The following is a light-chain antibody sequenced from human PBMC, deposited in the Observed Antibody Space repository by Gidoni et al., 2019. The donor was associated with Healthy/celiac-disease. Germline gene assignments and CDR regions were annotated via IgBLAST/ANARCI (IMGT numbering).Light chain of an antibody. CDR1: TSVSSSY. V-gene: IGKV3-20*01. J-gene: IGKJ3*01. Sequence: EIVLTQSPSTLSLSPGERATLSCRASTSVSSSYLTWYQQKPGQAPRLLIYGASSRATGIPDRFSGSGSGTDFTLTISRLEPEDFAVYYCQQYGSSPLFTFGPGTKVDIK. CDR3: QQYGSSPLFT. CDR2: GAS.